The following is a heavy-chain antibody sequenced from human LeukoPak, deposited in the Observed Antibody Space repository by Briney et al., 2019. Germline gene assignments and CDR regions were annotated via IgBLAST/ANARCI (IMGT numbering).Heavy chain of an antibody. Sequence: PSETLSLTCAVYGGSFSGYYWSWIRQPPGKGLEWIGYIYYSGSTNYNPSLKSRVRTSVDTSKKQFSLKLSSVTAADTAVYYCARAPRGVVVKSDAFDIWGQGTMVTVSS. D-gene: IGHD2-15*01. CDR3: ARAPRGVVVKSDAFDI. V-gene: IGHV4-59*01. CDR1: GGSFSGYY. J-gene: IGHJ3*02. CDR2: IYYSGST.